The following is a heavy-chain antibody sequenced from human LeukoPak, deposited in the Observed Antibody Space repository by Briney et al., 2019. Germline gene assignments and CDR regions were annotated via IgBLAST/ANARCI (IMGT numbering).Heavy chain of an antibody. CDR3: ASSGMGD. CDR1: GFTFSSYA. D-gene: IGHD1-26*01. V-gene: IGHV3-64*01. Sequence: GGSLRLSCAASGFTFSSYAMHWVRQAPGKGLEYVSAISSNGGSTYYANSVKGRFTISRDNSKNTLYLQMGSLRAEDMAVYYCASSGMGDWGQGTLVTVSS. J-gene: IGHJ4*02. CDR2: ISSNGGST.